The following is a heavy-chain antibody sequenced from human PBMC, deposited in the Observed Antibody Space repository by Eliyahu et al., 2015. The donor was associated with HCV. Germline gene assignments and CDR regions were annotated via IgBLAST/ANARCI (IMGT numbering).Heavy chain of an antibody. V-gene: IGHV3-23*01. Sequence: EVQLLESGGGLVQPGGSLRLSCAASGFTFSTYGMSWVRQAPGKGLEWVSSNVCRGWSTFYADSGKGRFTISRDNSKYTLYLQMNSLRAEDTAVYYCAKDPNPWDLPHYSDYWGQGTLVTVSS. CDR1: GFTFSTYG. J-gene: IGHJ4*02. CDR3: AKDPNPWDLPHYSDY. CDR2: NVCRGWST. D-gene: IGHD1-26*01.